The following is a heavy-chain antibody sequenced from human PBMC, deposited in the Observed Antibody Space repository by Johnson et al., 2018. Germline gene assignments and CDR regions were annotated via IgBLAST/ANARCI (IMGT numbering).Heavy chain of an antibody. CDR1: GFTFDDYT. J-gene: IGHJ6*03. V-gene: IGHV3-43*01. CDR2: ISWDGTST. D-gene: IGHD5-24*01. Sequence: EVQLVESGGVVVQPGGSLRLACEASGFTFDDYTMHWVRQTPGNGLEWVSLISWDGTSTYYADSLKGRFTISRYKTKNSRFLQMNSRRTEDTALYYCEKKVEKRNYYYIDVWGKGTTGTVSS. CDR3: EKKVEKRNYYYIDV.